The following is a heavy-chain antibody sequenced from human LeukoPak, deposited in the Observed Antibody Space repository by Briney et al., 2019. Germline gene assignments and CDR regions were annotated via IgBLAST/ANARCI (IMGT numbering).Heavy chain of an antibody. V-gene: IGHV1-8*01. Sequence: ASVKVSCKASGYTFTSYDINWVRQATGQGLGWMGWMNPNSGNTGYAQKFQGRVTMTRNTSISTAYMELSSLRSEDTAVYYCARGEADSNSKSTLWEFDPWGQGTLVTVSS. CDR1: GYTFTSYD. CDR3: ARGEADSNSKSTLWEFDP. CDR2: MNPNSGNT. J-gene: IGHJ5*02. D-gene: IGHD4-11*01.